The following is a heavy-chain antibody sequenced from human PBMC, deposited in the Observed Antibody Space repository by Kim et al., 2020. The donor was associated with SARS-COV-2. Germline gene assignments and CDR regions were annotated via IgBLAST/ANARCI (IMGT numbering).Heavy chain of an antibody. CDR1: GGSFSGYY. D-gene: IGHD6-13*01. Sequence: SETLSLTCAVYGGSFSGYYWSWIRQPPGKGLEWIGEINHSGSTNYNPSLKSRVTISVDTSKNQFSLKLSSVTAADTAVYYCARAGSSRGGWFDPWGQGTLVTVSS. V-gene: IGHV4-34*01. CDR2: INHSGST. J-gene: IGHJ5*02. CDR3: ARAGSSRGGWFDP.